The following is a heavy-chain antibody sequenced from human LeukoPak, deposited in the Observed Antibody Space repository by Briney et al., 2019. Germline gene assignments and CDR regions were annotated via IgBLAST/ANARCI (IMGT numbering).Heavy chain of an antibody. V-gene: IGHV1-69*06. CDR1: GGTFSSYA. J-gene: IGHJ3*02. CDR3: AREPPYYYDSSGYYRPASLLREENDAFDI. CDR2: IIPIFGTA. Sequence: ASVKVSCKASGGTFSSYAISWVRQAPGQGLEWMGGIIPIFGTANYAQKFQGRVTITADKSTSTAYMELSSLRSEDTAVYYYAREPPYYYDSSGYYRPASLLREENDAFDIWGQGTMVTVSS. D-gene: IGHD3-22*01.